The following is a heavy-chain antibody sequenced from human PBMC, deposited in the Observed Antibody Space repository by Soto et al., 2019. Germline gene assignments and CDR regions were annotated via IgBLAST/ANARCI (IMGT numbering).Heavy chain of an antibody. V-gene: IGHV3-53*04. J-gene: IGHJ6*03. D-gene: IGHD3-3*01. Sequence: PGGSLRLSCAASGFTVSSNYMSWVRQAPGKGLEWVSVIYSGGSTYYADSVKGRFTISRHNSKNTLYLQMNSLRAEDTAVYYCGSSRTYYDFWSGYPLRSYYYYYMDVWGKGTTVTVSS. CDR2: IYSGGST. CDR1: GFTVSSNY. CDR3: GSSRTYYDFWSGYPLRSYYYYYMDV.